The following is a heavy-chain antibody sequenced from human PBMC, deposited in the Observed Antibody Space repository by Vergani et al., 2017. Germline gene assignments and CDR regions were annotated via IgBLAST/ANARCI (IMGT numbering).Heavy chain of an antibody. CDR2: IRSKANNYAT. D-gene: IGHD3-16*01. J-gene: IGHJ4*02. CDR3: VKDDPSLHL. V-gene: IGHV3-73*01. CDR1: GLTFSDSA. Sequence: EVQLVESGGGLVQPGGSLKLSCAASGLTFSDSAIHWVRQASGKGLEWVGRIRSKANNYATAFAASVEGKFTISRDDSKNTAFLQMNSLKTEDTAVYYCVKDDPSLHLWGQGTQVTVSS.